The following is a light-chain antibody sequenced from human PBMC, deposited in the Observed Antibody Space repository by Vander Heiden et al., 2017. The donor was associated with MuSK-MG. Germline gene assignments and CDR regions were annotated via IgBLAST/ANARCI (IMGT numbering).Light chain of an antibody. J-gene: IGKJ2*01. V-gene: IGKV1-33*01. CDR1: QDISNY. CDR2: DAS. CDR3: QQYDNLPYT. Sequence: DIPITPSPSSLSASVGDRVTITCQASQDISNYVNWYQQKPGKAPKLLIYDASNLETGVPSRFSGSGSGTDFTFTISSLQPEDIATYYCQQYDNLPYTFGQGTKLEIK.